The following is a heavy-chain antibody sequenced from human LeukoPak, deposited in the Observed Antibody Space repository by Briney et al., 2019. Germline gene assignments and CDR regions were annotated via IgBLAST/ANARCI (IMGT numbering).Heavy chain of an antibody. Sequence: GGSLRLSCAASGFTFSSYSMNWVRQAPGKGLEWVSSISSSSSYIYYADSVKGRFTISRDNAKNSLYLQMNSLRAEDTAVYYCARGEATAGTKFDYWGQGTLVTVSS. V-gene: IGHV3-21*01. J-gene: IGHJ4*02. D-gene: IGHD6-13*01. CDR3: ARGEATAGTKFDY. CDR2: ISSSSSYI. CDR1: GFTFSSYS.